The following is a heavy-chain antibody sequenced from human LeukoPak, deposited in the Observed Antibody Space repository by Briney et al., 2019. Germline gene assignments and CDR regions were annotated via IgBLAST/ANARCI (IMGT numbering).Heavy chain of an antibody. CDR2: ISGSGGST. CDR3: ARYGSGLRYYYYYYMDV. J-gene: IGHJ6*03. Sequence: GGTLRLSCAASGFTFSSYGMSWVRQAPGKGLEWVSAISGSGGSTYYADSVKGRFTISRDNSKNTLYLQMNSLRAEDTAVYYCARYGSGLRYYYYYYMDVWGKGTTVTISS. V-gene: IGHV3-23*01. CDR1: GFTFSSYG. D-gene: IGHD3-10*01.